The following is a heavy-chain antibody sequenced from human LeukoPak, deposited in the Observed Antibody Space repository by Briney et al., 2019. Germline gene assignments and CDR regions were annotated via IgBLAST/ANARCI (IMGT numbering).Heavy chain of an antibody. CDR1: GGTFSSYA. D-gene: IGHD3-9*01. CDR2: IIPILGIA. V-gene: IGHV1-69*04. CDR3: ARSRTKYELRYFDWLLSYIDY. Sequence: ASVKVSCKAPGGTFSSYAISWVRQAPGQGLEWMGRIIPILGIANYAQKFQGRVTITADKSTSTAYMELSSLRSEDTAVYYCARSRTKYELRYFDWLLSYIDYWGQGTLVTVSS. J-gene: IGHJ4*02.